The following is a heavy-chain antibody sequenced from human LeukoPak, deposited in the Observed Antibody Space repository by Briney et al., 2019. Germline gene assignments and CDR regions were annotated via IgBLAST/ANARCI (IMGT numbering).Heavy chain of an antibody. CDR2: IYYSGST. V-gene: IGHV4-39*01. D-gene: IGHD5-18*01. CDR1: GGSISSSSYY. Sequence: PSETLSLTCTVSGGSISSSSYYWGWIRQPPGKGLDWIGSIYYSGSTYYNSSLKSRVTISVDTSKNQFSLKLSSVTAADTAVYYCARHWFDSYGPYYFDYWGQGTLVTVSS. CDR3: ARHWFDSYGPYYFDY. J-gene: IGHJ4*02.